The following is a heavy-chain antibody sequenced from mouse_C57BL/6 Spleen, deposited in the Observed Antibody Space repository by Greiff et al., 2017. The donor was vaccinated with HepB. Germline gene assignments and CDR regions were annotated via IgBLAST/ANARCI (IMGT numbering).Heavy chain of an antibody. CDR1: GFNIKNTY. CDR3: ASIYSTYLAWFAY. CDR2: IDPANGNT. J-gene: IGHJ3*01. D-gene: IGHD2-5*01. Sequence: VHVKQSVAELVRPGASVKLSCTASGFNIKNTYMHWVKQRPEQGLEWIGRIDPANGNTKYAPKFQGKATITADTSSNTAYLQLSSLTSEDTAIYYCASIYSTYLAWFAYWGQGTLVTVSA. V-gene: IGHV14-3*01.